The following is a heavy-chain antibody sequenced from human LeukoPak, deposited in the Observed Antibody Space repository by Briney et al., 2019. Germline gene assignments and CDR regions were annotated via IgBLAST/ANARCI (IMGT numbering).Heavy chain of an antibody. V-gene: IGHV4-31*03. CDR3: ARKDCSGGSCYFSVNWFDP. D-gene: IGHD2-15*01. CDR2: IYYSGST. J-gene: IGHJ5*02. Sequence: SETLSLTCTVSGGSISSGGYYWSWIRQHPGKGLEWIGYIYYSGSTYYNPSLKSRVTISVDTSKNQFSLKLSSVTAADTAVYYCARKDCSGGSCYFSVNWFDPWGQGTLVTVSS. CDR1: GGSISSGGYY.